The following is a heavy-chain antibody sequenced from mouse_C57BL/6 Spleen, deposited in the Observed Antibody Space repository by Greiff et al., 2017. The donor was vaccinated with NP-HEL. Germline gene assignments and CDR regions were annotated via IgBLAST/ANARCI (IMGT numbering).Heavy chain of an antibody. J-gene: IGHJ1*03. Sequence: QVQLQQSGPELVKPGASVKISCKASGYAFSSSWMNWVKQRPGKGLEWIGRIYPGDGDTNYNGKFKGKATLTADKSSSTAYIQLSSLTSEDSAVYFCARSYGNFWYFDVWGTGPTVTVSS. D-gene: IGHD2-1*01. CDR1: GYAFSSSW. CDR2: IYPGDGDT. V-gene: IGHV1-82*01. CDR3: ARSYGNFWYFDV.